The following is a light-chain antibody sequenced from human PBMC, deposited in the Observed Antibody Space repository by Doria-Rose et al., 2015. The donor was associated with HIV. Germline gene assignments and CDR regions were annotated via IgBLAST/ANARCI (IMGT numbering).Light chain of an antibody. CDR1: QSLLYTSKNY. V-gene: IGKV4-1*01. CDR3: QQYYDTPS. CDR2: WAS. Sequence: DIQVTQSPESLGMSLGERATLNCKSNQSLLYTSKNYLAWYLQKPGQPPKLLIYWASTRQSGVPARFSGSGSETDFTLTISSLEAEDVAVYYCQQYYDTPSFGPGTTVDIK. J-gene: IGKJ3*01.